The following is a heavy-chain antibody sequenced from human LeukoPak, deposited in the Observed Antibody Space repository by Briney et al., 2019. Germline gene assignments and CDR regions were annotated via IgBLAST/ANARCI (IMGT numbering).Heavy chain of an antibody. CDR3: AGVLCSSTSCYSSPWFDP. Sequence: ASVKVSCKASGYTFTSYDINWVRQATGQGLEWMGWVNPNSGNTGYAQKFQGRVTITRNTSISTAYMELSSLRSEDTAVYYCAGVLCSSTSCYSSPWFDPWGQGTLVTVSS. CDR2: VNPNSGNT. J-gene: IGHJ5*02. D-gene: IGHD2-2*01. V-gene: IGHV1-8*03. CDR1: GYTFTSYD.